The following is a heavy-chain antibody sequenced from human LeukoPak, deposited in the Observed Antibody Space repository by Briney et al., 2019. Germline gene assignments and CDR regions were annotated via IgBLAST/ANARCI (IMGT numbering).Heavy chain of an antibody. V-gene: IGHV3-48*01. CDR2: ISSSSSTI. CDR3: ARGGEYITIFGVVTYFDY. CDR1: GFTFSSYS. J-gene: IGHJ4*02. D-gene: IGHD3-3*01. Sequence: GGSLRLSCAASGFTFSSYSMNWVRQAPGKGLEWVSYISSSSSTIYYADSVKGRFTISRDNAKNSLYLQMNSLRAEDTAVYYCARGGEYITIFGVVTYFDYWGQGTLVTVSS.